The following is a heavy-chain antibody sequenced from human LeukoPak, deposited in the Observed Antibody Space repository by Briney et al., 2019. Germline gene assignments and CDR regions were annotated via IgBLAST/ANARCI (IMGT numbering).Heavy chain of an antibody. J-gene: IGHJ4*02. V-gene: IGHV3-53*01. Sequence: GGSLRLSCAASGFTVSSNYMSWVRQAPGKGLEWVSVLYNGGNTYYADSVKGRFTVSRDNSKNTLYLLMNSLRAEDTAVYYCARYDGGSGPFDYWGQGTLVTVSS. CDR3: ARYDGGSGPFDY. CDR1: GFTVSSNY. CDR2: LYNGGNT. D-gene: IGHD3-10*01.